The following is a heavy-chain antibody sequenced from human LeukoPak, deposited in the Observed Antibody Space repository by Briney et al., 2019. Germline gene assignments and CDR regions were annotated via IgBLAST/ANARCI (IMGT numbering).Heavy chain of an antibody. D-gene: IGHD2-15*01. Sequence: SVKVSCKASGGTFSSYAISWVRQAPGQGLEWMGGIIPIFGTANYAQKFQGRVTITADESTSTAYMELSSLRSEDTAVYYCASGGSYYYHYMDVWGKGTTVTVSS. CDR2: IIPIFGTA. CDR3: ASGGSYYYHYMDV. CDR1: GGTFSSYA. V-gene: IGHV1-69*01. J-gene: IGHJ6*03.